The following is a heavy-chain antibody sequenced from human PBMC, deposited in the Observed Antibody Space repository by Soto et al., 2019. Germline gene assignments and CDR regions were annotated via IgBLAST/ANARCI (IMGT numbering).Heavy chain of an antibody. CDR2: IYYSGST. D-gene: IGHD4-4*01. CDR3: ARVWGDDYSNRYYYYMDV. J-gene: IGHJ6*03. V-gene: IGHV4-59*11. CDR1: GGSISSHY. Sequence: SETMSLTCTVFGGSISSHYCSWIRQPPGKGLEWIGYIYYSGSTNYNPSLKSRVTISVDTSKNQFSLKLSPVTAADTAVYYCARVWGDDYSNRYYYYMDVWGKGTTVTVSS.